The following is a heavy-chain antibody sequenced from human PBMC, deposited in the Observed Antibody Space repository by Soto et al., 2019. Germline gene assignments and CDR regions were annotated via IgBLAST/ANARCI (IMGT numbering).Heavy chain of an antibody. Sequence: EVQLLESGGGLVQPGGSLRLSCFASGFTFDNYAMSWVRQAPGKGLEWVSTIRGSGDVTYSADSVKGRFTVSRDNSKNTLYLQRNSLRAEDTAVYYCVKGAAATYYYYMDVWGKGTTVTVSS. V-gene: IGHV3-23*01. D-gene: IGHD6-25*01. CDR3: VKGAAATYYYYMDV. CDR2: IRGSGDVT. CDR1: GFTFDNYA. J-gene: IGHJ6*03.